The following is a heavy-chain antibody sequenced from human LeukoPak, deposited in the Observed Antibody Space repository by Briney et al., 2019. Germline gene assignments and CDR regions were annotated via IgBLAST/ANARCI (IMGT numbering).Heavy chain of an antibody. Sequence: SVKVSCKASGGTFSSYAISWVRQAPGQGLEWMGGIIPIFGTANYAQKFQGRVTITADKSTSTAYMELSSLRSEDTAVYYCARALYGSGSLYYYYYYMDVWGKGTTVTISS. CDR1: GGTFSSYA. V-gene: IGHV1-69*06. J-gene: IGHJ6*03. CDR3: ARALYGSGSLYYYYYYMDV. D-gene: IGHD3-10*01. CDR2: IIPIFGTA.